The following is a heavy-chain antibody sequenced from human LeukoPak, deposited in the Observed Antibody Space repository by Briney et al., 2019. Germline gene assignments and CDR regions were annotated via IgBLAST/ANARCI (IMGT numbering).Heavy chain of an antibody. CDR2: ISSSSSFL. D-gene: IGHD3-10*01. J-gene: IGHJ4*02. CDR3: ARDQQSWFSGSIDH. Sequence: PGGSLGLSCVASGFTFSSHSMNWVRQAPGKGLEWVSSISSSSSFLYYADSVKGRVTISRDNAKNSLYLEMNSLRAEDTAVYFCARDQQSWFSGSIDHWGQGILVTVSS. CDR1: GFTFSSHS. V-gene: IGHV3-21*01.